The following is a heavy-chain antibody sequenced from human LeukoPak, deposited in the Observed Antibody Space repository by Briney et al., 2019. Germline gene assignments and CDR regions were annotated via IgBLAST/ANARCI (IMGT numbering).Heavy chain of an antibody. CDR1: GGTIGSSSYY. V-gene: IGHV4-39*01. Sequence: KPSETLSLTCSVSGGTIGSSSYYWGLIRQPPGKGLEWIGSIYYSGSTYYNPSLKSRLTIAADTSKNQFSLRLSSVTAADTAVYYCARTAGYCSGGTCVDSWGQGTPITVSS. D-gene: IGHD2-15*01. CDR3: ARTAGYCSGGTCVDS. CDR2: IYYSGST. J-gene: IGHJ4*02.